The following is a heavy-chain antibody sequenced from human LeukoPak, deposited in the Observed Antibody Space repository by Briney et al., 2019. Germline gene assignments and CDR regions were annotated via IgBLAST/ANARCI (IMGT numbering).Heavy chain of an antibody. CDR3: ARGGAARLHFQN. Sequence: SETLSLTCTVSGGSISTYYWNWIRQPPGMGLEWIGYIYHSGSTNYNPSLQSRVTISVDTSKNQFSLNLNSVTAADTAVYYCARGGAARLHFQNWGQGTLVTVSS. CDR1: GGSISTYY. D-gene: IGHD6-6*01. CDR2: IYHSGST. J-gene: IGHJ1*01. V-gene: IGHV4-59*01.